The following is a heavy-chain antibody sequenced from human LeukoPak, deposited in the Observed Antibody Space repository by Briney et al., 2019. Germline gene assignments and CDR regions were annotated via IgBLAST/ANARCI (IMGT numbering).Heavy chain of an antibody. J-gene: IGHJ4*02. D-gene: IGHD4-23*01. CDR2: ISYDGSIE. V-gene: IGHV3-30*04. CDR1: GFTFSSYA. Sequence: PGGSLRLSCAASGFTFSSYAMHWVRRAPGKGLEWVAVISYDGSIEYYADSVKGRFTISRDNSKNTLYLQMNSLRAEDTAVYYCARGDYGGKKGGVDYWGQGTLVTVSS. CDR3: ARGDYGGKKGGVDY.